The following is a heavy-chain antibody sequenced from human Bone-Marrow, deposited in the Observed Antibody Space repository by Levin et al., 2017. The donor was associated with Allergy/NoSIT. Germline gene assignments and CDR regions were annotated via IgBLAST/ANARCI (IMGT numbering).Heavy chain of an antibody. CDR2: IYPVTSDI. Sequence: GESLKISCKASGYSFTSYWIGWVRQTPGKGLEWMGVIYPVTSDIRYSLSFQGHVTISVDKSTNTAFLQCSSLRASDTAIYYCARPLSSVAGHYSDGVDVWGQGTTVIVSS. D-gene: IGHD6-19*01. V-gene: IGHV5-51*01. CDR3: ARPLSSVAGHYSDGVDV. J-gene: IGHJ6*02. CDR1: GYSFTSYW.